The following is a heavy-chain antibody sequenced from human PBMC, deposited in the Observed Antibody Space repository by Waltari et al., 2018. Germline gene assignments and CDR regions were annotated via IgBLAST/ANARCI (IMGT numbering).Heavy chain of an antibody. CDR3: AKLAGDPGDGFDV. V-gene: IGHV3-30*18. D-gene: IGHD6-19*01. J-gene: IGHJ3*01. Sequence: QVQLVESGGGVVQPGRSLRLSCAASGFTFSSYGMHWVRQAPGNGLEWVAVISNDGTIKNYAESVKGRFTISRDNSKITLYLQMNSLGTEDTAVYYCAKLAGDPGDGFDVWGQGTMVSVSS. CDR2: ISNDGTIK. CDR1: GFTFSSYG.